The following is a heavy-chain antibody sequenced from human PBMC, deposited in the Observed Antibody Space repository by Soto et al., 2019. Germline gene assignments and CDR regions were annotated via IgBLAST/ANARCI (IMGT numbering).Heavy chain of an antibody. J-gene: IGHJ4*02. CDR1: GGSVSSGSYY. CDR3: AREEGATLYFDY. V-gene: IGHV4-61*01. Sequence: SETLSLTCTVSGGSVSSGSYYWSWIRQPPGKGLEWIGYIYYSGSTNYNPSLKSRVTISVDTSKNQFSLKLSSVTAADTAVYYCAREEGATLYFDYWGQGTLVTVSS. D-gene: IGHD5-12*01. CDR2: IYYSGST.